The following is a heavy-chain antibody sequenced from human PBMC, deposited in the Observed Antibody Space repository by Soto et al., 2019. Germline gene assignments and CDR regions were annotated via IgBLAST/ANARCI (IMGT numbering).Heavy chain of an antibody. CDR3: ARGVSAYYYDTTGYSTPYYVAY. D-gene: IGHD3-22*01. CDR1: GGTFSSYA. J-gene: IGHJ4*02. V-gene: IGHV1-69*06. CDR2: IITIFDTP. Sequence: QVQLVQSGAEVKKPGSSVRVSCKTSGGTFSSYAISWVRQAPGQGLVWMGGIITIFDTPNYAQRFQGRVTITADKYTRTAYMELSSLTSEDTAVYYCARGVSAYYYDTTGYSTPYYVAYWGQGTLVTVSS.